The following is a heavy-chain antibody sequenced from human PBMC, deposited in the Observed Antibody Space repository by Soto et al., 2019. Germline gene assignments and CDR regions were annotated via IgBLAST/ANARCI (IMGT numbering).Heavy chain of an antibody. CDR1: GFTVSSNY. D-gene: IGHD1-20*01. Sequence: EVQLVESGGGLVQPGGSLRLSCVASGFTVSSNYMSWVRQAPGKGLECVSVIYSGGSTYYADSVKGRFTISRDNSKNTLYLQMNSVRAEDTAVYYCARDPSEDEDNTWGQGTLVTVSS. J-gene: IGHJ5*02. V-gene: IGHV3-66*01. CDR3: ARDPSEDEDNT. CDR2: IYSGGST.